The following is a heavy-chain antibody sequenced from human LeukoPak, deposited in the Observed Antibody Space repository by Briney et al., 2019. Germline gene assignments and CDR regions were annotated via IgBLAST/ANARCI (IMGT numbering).Heavy chain of an antibody. D-gene: IGHD4-23*01. J-gene: IGHJ3*02. CDR1: GFTFSSYW. V-gene: IGHV3-74*01. CDR3: ARDVGTVVTYDAFDI. Sequence: GGSLRLSCAASGFTFSSYWMHWVRQAPGKGLVWVSRINTDGSSTSYADSVKGRLTISRDNAKNTLYLQMNSLRAEDTAVYYCARDVGTVVTYDAFDIWGQGTMVTVSS. CDR2: INTDGSST.